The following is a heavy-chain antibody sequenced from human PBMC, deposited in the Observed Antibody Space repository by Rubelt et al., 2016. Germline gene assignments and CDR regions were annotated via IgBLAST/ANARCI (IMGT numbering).Heavy chain of an antibody. Sequence: EVQLVESGGGLVQPGGSLRLSCSASGFTFRSYGMHWVRQAPGEGLEYVSGISSTGSTTQYADSVKGRFTISRDNSKNTVSLQMSSLRAEDTAVYYCARGLFGPDYWGQGTLVTVSS. V-gene: IGHV3-64D*09. D-gene: IGHD2-21*01. CDR2: ISSTGSTT. CDR3: ARGLFGPDY. CDR1: GFTFRSYG. J-gene: IGHJ4*02.